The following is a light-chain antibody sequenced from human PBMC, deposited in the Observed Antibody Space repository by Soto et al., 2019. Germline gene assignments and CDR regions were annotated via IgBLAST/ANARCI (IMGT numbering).Light chain of an antibody. CDR3: VLYMGGGISV. CDR1: SGSVSISYY. J-gene: IGLJ2*01. CDR2: STD. V-gene: IGLV8-61*01. Sequence: QAVVTQEPSFSVSPGGTVTLTCGLSSGSVSISYYPSWYQQTPGQAPRPLIYSTDSRSSGVPDRFSGSILGSKAALTITGAQADYESDYYCVLYMGGGISVFGGGTKVTVL.